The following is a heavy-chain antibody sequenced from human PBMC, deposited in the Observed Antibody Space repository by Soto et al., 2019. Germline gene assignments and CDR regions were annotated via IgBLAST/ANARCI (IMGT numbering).Heavy chain of an antibody. J-gene: IGHJ5*02. Sequence: LTCSVSGGSINSSSYFWGWVRQPPGKGLEWIGSIYYSGSTYYNPSLRSRVTISVDTSKNQFSLKLSSVAAADTAVFYCARHYSSGSRNWFDPWGQGTLVTVSS. D-gene: IGHD6-19*01. CDR3: ARHYSSGSRNWFDP. CDR2: IYYSGST. V-gene: IGHV4-39*01. CDR1: GGSINSSSYF.